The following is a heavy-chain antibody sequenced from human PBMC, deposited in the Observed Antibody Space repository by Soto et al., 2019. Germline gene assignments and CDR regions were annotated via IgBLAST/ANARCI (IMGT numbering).Heavy chain of an antibody. V-gene: IGHV1-18*01. CDR1: DSVFVTSV. D-gene: IGHD1-26*01. Sequence: QALLEQSGPEVKKPGDSVRISCWLYDSVFVTSVITWLQQAPGQGLGWMGWISANEGGTWSAMKFTDRLVMSTDPMRNMAYLQLSDVTSDDSAVYFCARGSGRHLRPLETWGHGTPVTVSS. CDR3: ARGSGRHLRPLET. J-gene: IGHJ4*01. CDR2: ISANEGGT.